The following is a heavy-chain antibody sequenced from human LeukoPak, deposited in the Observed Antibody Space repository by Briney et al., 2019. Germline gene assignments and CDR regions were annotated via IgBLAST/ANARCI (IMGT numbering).Heavy chain of an antibody. CDR3: ARDSEISALGYFDY. V-gene: IGHV3-21*01. CDR2: ISSSSSYI. J-gene: IGHJ4*02. D-gene: IGHD2-15*01. CDR1: GFTFFTYS. Sequence: GGSLRLSCAAFGFTFFTYSMNWVCQAPGKGLEWVSSISSSSSYIYYADSVKGRFTISRDNSKNSLYLQMNSLRAEDTAVYYCARDSEISALGYFDYWGQGTLVTVSS.